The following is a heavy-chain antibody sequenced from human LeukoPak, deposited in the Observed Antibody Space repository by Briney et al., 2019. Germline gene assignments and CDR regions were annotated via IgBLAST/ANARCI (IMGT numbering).Heavy chain of an antibody. J-gene: IGHJ4*02. V-gene: IGHV4-4*02. CDR1: GGSISTTNW. Sequence: SGTLSLTCGVSGGSISTTNWWTWVRQPPGEGLEWVGEVHLSGRTHYNPSLESRVTMSVDMSENHISLRLTSVTAADTAVYYCAREGGPYRPLDYSGQGTLVTVSS. CDR2: VHLSGRT. CDR3: AREGGPYRPLDY.